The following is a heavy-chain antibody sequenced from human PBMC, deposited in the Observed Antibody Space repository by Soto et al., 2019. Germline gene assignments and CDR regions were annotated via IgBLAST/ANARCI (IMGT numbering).Heavy chain of an antibody. CDR1: GYTFTGYH. CDR2: IYARDGNT. CDR3: ARGAAAGLHFDY. J-gene: IGHJ4*02. Sequence: ASVKVSCKASGYTFTGYHMHWVRQAPGQGLEWMGCIYARDGNTNYAQKLQGRVTMTTDTSTSTAYMELRSLRSDDTAVYYCARGAAAGLHFDYWGQGTLVTVSS. V-gene: IGHV1-18*04. D-gene: IGHD6-13*01.